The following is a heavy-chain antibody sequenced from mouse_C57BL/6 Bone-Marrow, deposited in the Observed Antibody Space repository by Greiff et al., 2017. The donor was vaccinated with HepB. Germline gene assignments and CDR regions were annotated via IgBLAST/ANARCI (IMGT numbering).Heavy chain of an antibody. D-gene: IGHD2-14*01. CDR2: ISNGGGST. J-gene: IGHJ2*01. CDR3: AGGTYFDY. Sequence: DVKLVESGGGLVQPGGSLKLSCAASGFTFSDYYMYWVRQTPEKRLEWVAYISNGGGSTYYPDTVKGRFTISRDNAKNTLYLQMSRLKSEDTAMYYCAGGTYFDYWGQGTTLTVSS. CDR1: GFTFSDYY. V-gene: IGHV5-12*01.